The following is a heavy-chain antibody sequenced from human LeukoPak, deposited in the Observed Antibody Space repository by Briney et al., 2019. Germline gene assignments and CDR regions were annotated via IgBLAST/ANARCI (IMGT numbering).Heavy chain of an antibody. CDR3: ARSPHDY. Sequence: PGGSLRLSCAASGFTFSSYGMHWVRQAPGKGLEWVAVIWYDGSNKYYADSVKGRFTISRDNAKNTLYLQMNSLRAGDTAVYFCARSPHDYWGQGTLVTVSS. CDR2: IWYDGSNK. J-gene: IGHJ4*02. CDR1: GFTFSSYG. V-gene: IGHV3-33*01.